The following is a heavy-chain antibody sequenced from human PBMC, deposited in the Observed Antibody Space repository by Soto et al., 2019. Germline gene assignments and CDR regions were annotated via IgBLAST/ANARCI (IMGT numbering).Heavy chain of an antibody. J-gene: IGHJ3*02. Sequence: GVLRLSCAASGFGFSSYWMHWVRQAPGKGLVWVSRTNNDGSATTYADSVRGRFASFRDNAKNTLFLQMTSLGVEDTAVYYCAREMATISLGAFDIWGEGTMVTV. V-gene: IGHV3-74*01. CDR1: GFGFSSYW. CDR3: AREMATISLGAFDI. CDR2: TNNDGSAT. D-gene: IGHD5-12*01.